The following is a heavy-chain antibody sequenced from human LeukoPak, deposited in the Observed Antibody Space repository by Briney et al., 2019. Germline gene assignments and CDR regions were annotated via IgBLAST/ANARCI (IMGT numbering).Heavy chain of an antibody. D-gene: IGHD3-10*01. V-gene: IGHV3-30*02. Sequence: GGSLRLSCEASGFTLSQYGLHWVRQAPGKGLEWVAFIPSEGSGRFHAASVKDRFSIPKDDSKHTLYLQMNSLRAEGTALYYCVKSGNTSGSYWYFDLWGRGTLVTVSS. CDR1: GFTLSQYG. CDR2: IPSEGSGR. J-gene: IGHJ2*01. CDR3: VKSGNTSGSYWYFDL.